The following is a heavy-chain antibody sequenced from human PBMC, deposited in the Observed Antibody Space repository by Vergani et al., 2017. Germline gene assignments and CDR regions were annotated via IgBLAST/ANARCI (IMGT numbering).Heavy chain of an antibody. J-gene: IGHJ5*02. CDR3: AHRGSGIWFGELSKFDP. D-gene: IGHD3-10*01. CDR1: GFSLSTSGVG. Sequence: QITLKESGPTLVKPTQTPTLTCTFSGFSLSTSGVGVGWIRQPPGKALELLALIYWNDDKRYSPSLKSRLTITKVTSKNQVVLTMTNMDPVDTATYYCAHRGSGIWFGELSKFDPWGQGTLVTVSS. CDR2: IYWNDDK. V-gene: IGHV2-5*01.